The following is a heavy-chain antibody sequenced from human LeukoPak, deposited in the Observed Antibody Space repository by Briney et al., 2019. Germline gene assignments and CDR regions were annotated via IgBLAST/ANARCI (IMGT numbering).Heavy chain of an antibody. Sequence: SETLSLTCTVSGYSISSGYYWGWIRQPPGKGLEWIGSIYHSGSTYYNPSLKSRVTISVDTSKNQFSLKLSSMTAADTAVYYCARGRDYGDPIDYWGQGTLVTVSS. CDR2: IYHSGST. J-gene: IGHJ4*02. CDR1: GYSISSGYY. D-gene: IGHD4-17*01. CDR3: ARGRDYGDPIDY. V-gene: IGHV4-38-2*02.